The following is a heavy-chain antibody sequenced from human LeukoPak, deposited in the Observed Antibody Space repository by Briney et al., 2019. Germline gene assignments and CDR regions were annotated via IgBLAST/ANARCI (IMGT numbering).Heavy chain of an antibody. Sequence: RPGGSLRLSCAASGFTFSSYGMHWVRQAPGKGLEWVAVIWYDGSNKYYADSVKGRFTISRDNSKNTLYLQMNSLRAEDTAVYYCARGYCSGGSCSGRRDAFDIWGQGTMVTVSS. V-gene: IGHV3-33*01. D-gene: IGHD2-15*01. CDR3: ARGYCSGGSCSGRRDAFDI. CDR1: GFTFSSYG. CDR2: IWYDGSNK. J-gene: IGHJ3*02.